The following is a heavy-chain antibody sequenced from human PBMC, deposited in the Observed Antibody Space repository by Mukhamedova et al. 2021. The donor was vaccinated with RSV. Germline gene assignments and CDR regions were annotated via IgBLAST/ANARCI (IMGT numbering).Heavy chain of an antibody. CDR2: IYYSGST. J-gene: IGHJ4*02. CDR3: ARQWVYYDILTGYAGAD. V-gene: IGHV4-39*01. Sequence: GLEWIGSIYYSGSTYYNPSLKSRVTISVDTSKNQFSLKLSSVTGADTAVYYCARQWVYYDILTGYAGADWGQGTLVTVSS. D-gene: IGHD3-9*01.